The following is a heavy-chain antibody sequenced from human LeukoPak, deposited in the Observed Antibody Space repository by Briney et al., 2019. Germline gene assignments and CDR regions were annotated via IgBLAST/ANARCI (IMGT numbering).Heavy chain of an antibody. J-gene: IGHJ4*02. CDR1: GFTFSSYW. V-gene: IGHV3-30*02. Sequence: GGSLRLSCAASGFTFSSYWMSWVRQAPGKGLEWVAFIRYDGSNKYYADSVKGRFTISRDNSKNTLYLQMNSLRAEDTAVYYCAKDRMRHYFDYWGQGTLVTVSS. CDR2: IRYDGSNK. CDR3: AKDRMRHYFDY.